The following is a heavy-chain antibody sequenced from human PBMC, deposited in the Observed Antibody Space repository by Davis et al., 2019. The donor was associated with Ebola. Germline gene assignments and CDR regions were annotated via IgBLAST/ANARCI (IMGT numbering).Heavy chain of an antibody. CDR2: ISSSSSTI. J-gene: IGHJ5*02. D-gene: IGHD3-10*01. CDR3: AKDARITQTKNWFDP. Sequence: PGGSLRLSCAASGFTVSSNYMNWVRQAPGKGLEWVSYISSSSSTIYYADSVKGRFTISRDNAKNSLYLQMNSLRDEDTAVYYCAKDARITQTKNWFDPWGQGTLVTVSS. CDR1: GFTVSSNY. V-gene: IGHV3-48*02.